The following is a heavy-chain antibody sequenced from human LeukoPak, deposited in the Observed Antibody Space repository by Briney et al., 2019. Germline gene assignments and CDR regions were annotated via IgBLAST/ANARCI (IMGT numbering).Heavy chain of an antibody. CDR2: INHSGST. CDR1: GGSISSGTYY. D-gene: IGHD5-18*01. V-gene: IGHV4-39*07. CDR3: ARGRVGYSYGYAHYTYYYYYYMDV. J-gene: IGHJ6*03. Sequence: SEILSLTCTVSGGSISSGTYYWSWIRQPPGKGLEWIGEINHSGSTNYNPSLKSRVTISVDTSKNQFSLKLSSVTAADTAVYYCARGRVGYSYGYAHYTYYYYYYMDVWGKGTTVTVSS.